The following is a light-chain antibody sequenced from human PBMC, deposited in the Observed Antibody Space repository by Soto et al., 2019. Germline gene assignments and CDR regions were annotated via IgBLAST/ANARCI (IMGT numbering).Light chain of an antibody. Sequence: IQMAQSSGTLSASVGDRVTITCRASQSISSWLAWYQQKPGKAPKLLIYKASSLESGVPSRFSGSGSGTEFTLTISSLQPDDFATYYCQQYNSYSRTFGQGTKV. V-gene: IGKV1-5*03. J-gene: IGKJ1*01. CDR2: KAS. CDR3: QQYNSYSRT. CDR1: QSISSW.